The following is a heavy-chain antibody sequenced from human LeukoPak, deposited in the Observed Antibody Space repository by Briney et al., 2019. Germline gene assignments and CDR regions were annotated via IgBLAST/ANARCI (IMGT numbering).Heavy chain of an antibody. CDR2: TYYRSKWYN. J-gene: IGHJ4*02. D-gene: IGHD2-15*01. V-gene: IGHV6-1*01. Sequence: SQTLSLTCAISGDSFSSNSAAWNWLRQSPSRGLEWLGRTYYRSKWYNDYALSVKSRITINPDTSKNQFSLLLNSVTLEDTAVDYCARQWNGCLGYWGQGTLVTVSS. CDR3: ARQWNGCLGY. CDR1: GDSFSSNSAA.